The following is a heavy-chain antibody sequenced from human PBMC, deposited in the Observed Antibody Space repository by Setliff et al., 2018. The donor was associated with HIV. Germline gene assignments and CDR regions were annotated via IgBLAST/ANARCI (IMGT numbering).Heavy chain of an antibody. Sequence: PGGSLRLSCAASGFTFRSYWMHWVRQDPGKGLVWVSRINTDGSDTNYADSVKGRFIISRDNTKNTVYLQMNSLRAEDTAVYYCAKESGLYSNYKYYYYMDVWGKGTTVTVSS. J-gene: IGHJ6*03. CDR2: INTDGSDT. D-gene: IGHD4-4*01. CDR3: AKESGLYSNYKYYYYMDV. CDR1: GFTFRSYW. V-gene: IGHV3-74*01.